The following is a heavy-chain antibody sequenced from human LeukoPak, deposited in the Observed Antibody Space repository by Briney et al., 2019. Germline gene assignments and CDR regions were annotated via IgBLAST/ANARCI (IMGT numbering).Heavy chain of an antibody. Sequence: GGSLRLSCAASGFTFSSYSMNWVRQAPGKGLEWVSYISSSSTTKYYADSVKGRFTISRDNTKNSLYLQMNSLRAEDTAVYYCARVRRAPTVVTMGAFDIWGQGTMVTVSS. V-gene: IGHV3-48*04. CDR1: GFTFSSYS. D-gene: IGHD4-23*01. J-gene: IGHJ3*02. CDR3: ARVRRAPTVVTMGAFDI. CDR2: ISSSSTTK.